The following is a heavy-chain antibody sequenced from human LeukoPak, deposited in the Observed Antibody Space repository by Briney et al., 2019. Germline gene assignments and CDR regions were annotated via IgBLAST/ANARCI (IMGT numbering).Heavy chain of an antibody. J-gene: IGHJ5*02. CDR2: ISSSSYSI. Sequence: PGGSLRLSCAASGFTFSTFTMSWVRQAPGQGLEWFSSISSSSYSIYYADSVKVRFTVSRDNAKNSLYLQMNSLRAEDTAVYYCARDSFGSGTWFDPWGQGTLVTVSS. CDR1: GFTFSTFT. CDR3: ARDSFGSGTWFDP. D-gene: IGHD3-10*01. V-gene: IGHV3-21*01.